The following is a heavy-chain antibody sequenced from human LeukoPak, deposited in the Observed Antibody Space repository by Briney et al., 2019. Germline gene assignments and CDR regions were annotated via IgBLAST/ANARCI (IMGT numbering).Heavy chain of an antibody. CDR3: TAGYLPAANYYYYYYTDV. D-gene: IGHD2-2*01. CDR1: GFTFTSSA. V-gene: IGHV1-58*01. Sequence: SVKVSCMASGFTFTSSAVQWVRQARGQRLEWIGWIVVGSGNTNYAQKFQERVTITRDMSTSTAYMELSSLRSEDTAVYYCTAGYLPAANYYYYYYTDVWGKGTTVTVSS. J-gene: IGHJ6*03. CDR2: IVVGSGNT.